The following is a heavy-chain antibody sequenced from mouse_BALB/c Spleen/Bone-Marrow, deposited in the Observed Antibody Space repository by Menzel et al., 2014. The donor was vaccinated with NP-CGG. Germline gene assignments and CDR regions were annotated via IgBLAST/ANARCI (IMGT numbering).Heavy chain of an antibody. CDR3: GRLGYSGVFAS. Sequence: PAPAIDFSGFWVGWFRQAPGKGLGWIGEINPDSSTINYTPSLKDRFIISRDNAKNTLYLQMSRVRSENTVLDYCGRLGYSGVFASRARATLVTVHA. CDR2: INPDSSTI. CDR1: AIDFSGFW. V-gene: IGHV4-1*02. D-gene: IGHD4-1*01. J-gene: IGHJ3*01.